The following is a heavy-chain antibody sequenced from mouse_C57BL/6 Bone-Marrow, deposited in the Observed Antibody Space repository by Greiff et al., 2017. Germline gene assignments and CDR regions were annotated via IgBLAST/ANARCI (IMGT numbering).Heavy chain of an antibody. CDR1: GYTFTSYW. J-gene: IGHJ1*03. CDR3: AREPTYYGYAGGYFDV. D-gene: IGHD2-9*01. V-gene: IGHV1-69*01. Sequence: QVQLQQPGAELVMPGASVKLSCKASGYTFTSYWMHWVQQRPGQGLEWIGEIDPSDSYTNYNQKFKGKSTLTVDKSSSTAYMQLSSLTSEDSAVYYCAREPTYYGYAGGYFDVWGTGTTVTVSS. CDR2: IDPSDSYT.